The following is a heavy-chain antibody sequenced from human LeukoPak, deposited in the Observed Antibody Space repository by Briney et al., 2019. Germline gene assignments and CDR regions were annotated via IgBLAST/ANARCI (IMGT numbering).Heavy chain of an antibody. V-gene: IGHV5-10-1*01. CDR3: ARPRDYYDMSGHDY. Sequence: GESLRISCKGSGYSFSTYWISWVRQMPGKGLEWMGRIDPSDSFTNYSPSFQGHVTISADKSISTAYLQWSSLKASDTAIYYCARPRDYYDMSGHDYWGQGVLVTVSS. J-gene: IGHJ4*02. CDR1: GYSFSTYW. D-gene: IGHD3-22*01. CDR2: IDPSDSFT.